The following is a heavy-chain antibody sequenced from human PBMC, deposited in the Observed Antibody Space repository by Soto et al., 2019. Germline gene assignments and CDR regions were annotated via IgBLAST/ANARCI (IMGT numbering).Heavy chain of an antibody. CDR3: ASLQIYDSRAAPTPIFHP. D-gene: IGHD3-22*01. J-gene: IGHJ1*01. CDR1: GGSFTSTNYF. Sequence: QLQESGPGLVKPSETLSLTCTVSGGSFTSTNYFWGWIRQPPGKGLEWIGYMYYNGNTFYSPSLKSRVTMSVDTSERQFSLDLSSVTAADTAMYYCASLQIYDSRAAPTPIFHPWGLGAMVTVSS. CDR2: MYYNGNT. V-gene: IGHV4-39*01.